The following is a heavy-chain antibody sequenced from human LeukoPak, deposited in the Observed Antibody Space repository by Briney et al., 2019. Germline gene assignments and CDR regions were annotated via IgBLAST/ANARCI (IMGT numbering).Heavy chain of an antibody. D-gene: IGHD6-19*01. CDR2: FIPVFGPA. CDR1: GGTFSNYA. V-gene: IGHV1-69*13. CDR3: ARAGEVYNSGSYLEY. Sequence: SVKVSCKASGGTFSNYAVSWVRQAPGQGLEWMGGFIPVFGPANYAQKFQGRVTITADESTSTAYMELSSLRSEDTAVYYCARAGEVYNSGSYLEYWGQGTLSPSPQ. J-gene: IGHJ4*02.